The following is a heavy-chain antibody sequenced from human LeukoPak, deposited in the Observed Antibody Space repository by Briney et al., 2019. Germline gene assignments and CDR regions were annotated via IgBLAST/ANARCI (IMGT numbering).Heavy chain of an antibody. Sequence: SETLSLTCAVSGGSISSSNWWSWVRQPPGKGLEWIGEIYHSGSTNYNPSLKSRVIISMDTSKNQFSLNLSSVTAADTAVYYCARDTRAEVDYGLDVWGQGTTVTVSS. V-gene: IGHV4-4*02. CDR1: GGSISSSNW. CDR2: IYHSGST. D-gene: IGHD2-2*01. J-gene: IGHJ6*02. CDR3: ARDTRAEVDYGLDV.